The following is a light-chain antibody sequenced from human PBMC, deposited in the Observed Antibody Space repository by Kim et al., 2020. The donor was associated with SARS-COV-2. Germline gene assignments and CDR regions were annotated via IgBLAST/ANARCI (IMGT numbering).Light chain of an antibody. CDR1: QSVTSKY. J-gene: IGKJ4*01. Sequence: EIVLTQSPGTLSLSPGERGTLSCRASQSVTSKYLAWYQQKPGQAPRLLIYGASSRATDIPDRFSGSGSGTDFTLTISRLEPEDFAVYYCQQYDSSPQLTFGGGTKVDIK. CDR3: QQYDSSPQLT. CDR2: GAS. V-gene: IGKV3-20*01.